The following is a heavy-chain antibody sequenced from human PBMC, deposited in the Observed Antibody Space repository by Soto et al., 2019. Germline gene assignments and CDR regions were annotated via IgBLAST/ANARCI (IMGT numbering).Heavy chain of an antibody. CDR1: GYTFTSYY. Sequence: QVRLVQSGAEVTKPGASVKLSCKASGYTFTSYYIHWVRQAPGQGLEWMGIINPNGGATSYAQNFQGRVTMTGDTSTNTVYMEMSSLRSDDTAMYYCAIALTEFDCWGPGTLVTVSS. CDR2: INPNGGAT. D-gene: IGHD7-27*01. V-gene: IGHV1-46*01. CDR3: AIALTEFDC. J-gene: IGHJ4*02.